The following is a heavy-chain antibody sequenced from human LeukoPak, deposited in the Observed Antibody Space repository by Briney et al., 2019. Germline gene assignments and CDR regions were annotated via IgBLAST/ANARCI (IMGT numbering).Heavy chain of an antibody. Sequence: GGSLRLSCAASGFTFSDSYMSWIRQAPGKGLEWVSYITSSSDYTNYVDSVKGRFTISRDNAKNTLYLQMNSLRAEDTAVYFCVRDLDCWGQGTLVTVSS. J-gene: IGHJ4*02. V-gene: IGHV3-11*05. CDR2: ITSSSDYT. CDR1: GFTFSDSY. CDR3: VRDLDC.